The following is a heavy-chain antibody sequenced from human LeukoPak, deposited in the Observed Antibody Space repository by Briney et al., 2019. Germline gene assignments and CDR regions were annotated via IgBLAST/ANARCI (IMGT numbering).Heavy chain of an antibody. CDR1: GFTFSGSA. D-gene: IGHD6-6*01. CDR2: ISYDGSNK. CDR3: ARSSDDAFDI. J-gene: IGHJ3*02. V-gene: IGHV3-30*04. Sequence: GGSLRLSCAASGFTFSGSAMHWVRQAPGKGLEWVAVISYDGSNKYYADSVKGRFTISRDNSKNTLYLQMNSLRAEDTAVYYCARSSDDAFDIWGQGTMVTVSS.